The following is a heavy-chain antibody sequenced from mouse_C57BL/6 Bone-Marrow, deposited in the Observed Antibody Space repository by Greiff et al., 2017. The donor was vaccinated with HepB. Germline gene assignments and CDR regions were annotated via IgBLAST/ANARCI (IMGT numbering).Heavy chain of an antibody. V-gene: IGHV1-74*01. D-gene: IGHD2-1*01. J-gene: IGHJ3*01. CDR2: IHPSDSDT. CDR1: GYTFTSYW. CDR3: AIGRGYYGNYGAY. Sequence: QVQLQQPGAELVKPGASVKVSCKASGYTFTSYWMHWVKQRPGQGLEWIGRIHPSDSDTNYNQKFKGKATLTVDKSSSTAYMKLSSLTSEDSAVYYCAIGRGYYGNYGAYWGQGTLVTVSA.